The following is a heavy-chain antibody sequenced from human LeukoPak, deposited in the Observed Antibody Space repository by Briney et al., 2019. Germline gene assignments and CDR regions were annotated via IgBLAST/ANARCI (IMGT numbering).Heavy chain of an antibody. D-gene: IGHD3-10*01. CDR1: GASISNYY. V-gene: IGHV4-59*01. J-gene: IGHJ4*02. Sequence: SETLSLTCTVSGASISNYYWNWIRQPPGKGLEWIGYIYYSGSTNYNPSLKSRVTISVDTSKNQFSLKLSSVTAADTAVYYCAREVRSYYGATIDYWGQGTLVTVSS. CDR3: AREVRSYYGATIDY. CDR2: IYYSGST.